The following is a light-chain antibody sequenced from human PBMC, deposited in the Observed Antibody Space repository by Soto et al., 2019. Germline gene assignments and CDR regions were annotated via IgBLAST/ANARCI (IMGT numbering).Light chain of an antibody. CDR1: QSVGSTY. Sequence: VLTQSPGTLSLSPGDSATLSCRASQSVGSTYLAWYQQKTGQAPRLLIYGESSRATGIPDRLSGSGSGTDLNLTISRLEPEDFAVYYCQKYGDSPWTCGQGTKVDIK. J-gene: IGKJ1*01. V-gene: IGKV3-20*01. CDR3: QKYGDSPWT. CDR2: GES.